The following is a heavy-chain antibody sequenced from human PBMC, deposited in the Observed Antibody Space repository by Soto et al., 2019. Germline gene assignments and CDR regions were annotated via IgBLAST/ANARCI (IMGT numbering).Heavy chain of an antibody. CDR2: ILVGGST. D-gene: IGHD2-8*02. Sequence: EVQMLESGGGLVQPGGSLRLSCEASGFICSSYDMSWVRQAPGKGLEWVSTILVGGSTHYEDSVKGRFTISRDRSKNTLYLQMNSLTAGDTAMYYCAKATATGGGAFDICGQGTMVTVSS. V-gene: IGHV3-23*01. CDR3: AKATATGGGAFDI. J-gene: IGHJ3*02. CDR1: GFICSSYD.